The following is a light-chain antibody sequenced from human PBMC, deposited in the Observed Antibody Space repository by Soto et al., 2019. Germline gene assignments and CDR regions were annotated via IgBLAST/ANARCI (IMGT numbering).Light chain of an antibody. V-gene: IGKV3-20*01. CDR3: QQYAASPWT. CDR1: QSVSSNY. Sequence: EIVLTQSPGTLSLSPRESATLSCRASQSVSSNYFAWYQQKPGQGPRLLIYGTSIRAAGIPDRFSGSGSGTDFTLTVTRLEPEDLAVYYCQQYAASPWTFGQGTKMEIK. CDR2: GTS. J-gene: IGKJ1*01.